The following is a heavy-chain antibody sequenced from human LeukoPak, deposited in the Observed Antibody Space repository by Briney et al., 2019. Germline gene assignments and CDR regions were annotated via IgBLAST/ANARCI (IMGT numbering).Heavy chain of an antibody. CDR3: ASFVNYYDSSGYPVYYYYYGMDV. Sequence: GRSLRLSCAASGFTFSSYGVHWVRQAPGKGLEWVAVISYDGSNKYYADSVKGRFTISRDNSKNTLYLQMNSLRAEDTAVYYCASFVNYYDSSGYPVYYYYYGMDVWGQGTTVTVSS. D-gene: IGHD3-22*01. V-gene: IGHV3-30*19. CDR2: ISYDGSNK. J-gene: IGHJ6*02. CDR1: GFTFSSYG.